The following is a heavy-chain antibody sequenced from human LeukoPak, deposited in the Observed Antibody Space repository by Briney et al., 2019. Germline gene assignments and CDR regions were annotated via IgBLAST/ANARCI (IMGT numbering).Heavy chain of an antibody. CDR2: ISSSSSYI. D-gene: IGHD3-22*01. CDR3: ARDIGWLTYYYDSSGSRDSNY. V-gene: IGHV3-21*01. Sequence: PGGSLRLSCAASGFTFSSYSMNWVRQAPGKGLEWASSISSSSSYIYYADSVKGRFTISRDNAKNSLYLQMNSLRAEDTAVYYCARDIGWLTYYYDSSGSRDSNYWGQGTLVTVSS. CDR1: GFTFSSYS. J-gene: IGHJ4*02.